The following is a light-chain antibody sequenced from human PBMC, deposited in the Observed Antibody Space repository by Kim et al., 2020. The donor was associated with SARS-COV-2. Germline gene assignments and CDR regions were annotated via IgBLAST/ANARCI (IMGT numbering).Light chain of an antibody. CDR1: QDISNY. V-gene: IGKV1-33*01. Sequence: DIQMTQSPSSLSASVGDTVTITCQASQDISNYLNWYQQKSGKAPKLLIYNASTLETGVPSRFSGSGSGTDFTFTVTSLQPEDIATYYCQQYDNVPITFGQGTRLEIK. CDR2: NAS. J-gene: IGKJ5*01. CDR3: QQYDNVPIT.